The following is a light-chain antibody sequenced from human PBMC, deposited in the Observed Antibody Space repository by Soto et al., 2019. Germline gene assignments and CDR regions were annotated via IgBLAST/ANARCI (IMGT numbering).Light chain of an antibody. CDR1: QGISSY. CDR2: AAS. J-gene: IGKJ1*01. Sequence: IRMTQSPSSLSASTGDRVTITCRASQGISSYLAWYQQKPGEAPKLLIYAASTLQSGVPSRFSGSGSGTDFTLTISCLQSEDFATYYCQQYYSYPPWTFGQGTKVDIK. V-gene: IGKV1-8*01. CDR3: QQYYSYPPWT.